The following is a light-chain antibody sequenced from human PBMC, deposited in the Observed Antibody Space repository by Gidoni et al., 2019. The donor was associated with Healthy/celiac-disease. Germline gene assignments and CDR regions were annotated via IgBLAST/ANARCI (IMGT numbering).Light chain of an antibody. CDR1: QDISNY. CDR3: QQYDNLPLT. Sequence: DIPMTQSPSSLSASVGDRVTITCQASQDISNYLNWYQQKPVKAPKRLIYDASNLETGVPSRFSGSGSGTDFTLTISSLQPEDIATYYCQQYDNLPLTFGGGTKVEIK. CDR2: DAS. V-gene: IGKV1-33*01. J-gene: IGKJ4*01.